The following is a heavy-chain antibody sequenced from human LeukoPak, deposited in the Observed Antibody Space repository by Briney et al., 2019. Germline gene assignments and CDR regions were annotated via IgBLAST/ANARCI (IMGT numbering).Heavy chain of an antibody. CDR3: ARDKQPGDY. CDR1: GGSISPYY. J-gene: IGHJ4*02. V-gene: IGHV4-59*01. D-gene: IGHD5-18*01. CDR2: IYYSGST. Sequence: SQTLSLICTVSGGSISPYYWGWIRQPPGKGLEWIGYIYYSGSTTYNPSLKSRVTISVDTSKNQFSLKLNSVTAADTAVYYCARDKQPGDYWGQGTLVTVSS.